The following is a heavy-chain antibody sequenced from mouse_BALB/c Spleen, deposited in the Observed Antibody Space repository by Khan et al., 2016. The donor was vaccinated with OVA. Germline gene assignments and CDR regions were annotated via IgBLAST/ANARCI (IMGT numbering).Heavy chain of an antibody. Sequence: EVQLHQSGTVLARPGASVKMSCKASGYSFTDYLIHWVKQRPGQGLEWIGDIFPGNSDTTYNQKFRDKAKLTVDTSASAAYMELSSLTNEDSAVYYCTRGGYSSFAYWGQGTLVTVSA. J-gene: IGHJ3*01. CDR3: TRGGYSSFAY. D-gene: IGHD1-3*01. CDR1: GYSFTDYL. V-gene: IGHV1-5*01. CDR2: IFPGNSDT.